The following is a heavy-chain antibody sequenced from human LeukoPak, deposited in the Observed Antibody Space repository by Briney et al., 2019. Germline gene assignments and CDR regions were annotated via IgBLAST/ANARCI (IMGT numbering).Heavy chain of an antibody. CDR2: ISYDGSNK. CDR1: GFTFRTYA. V-gene: IGHV3-30*01. D-gene: IGHD3-10*01. J-gene: IGHJ4*02. Sequence: PGRSLRPSCAASGFTFRTYAMNWVRQAPGKGLEWVAVISYDGSNKYYADSVKGRFTISRDNSKNTLYVQMNSLRAEDTAVYYCARDRTLYYYGSGSSYYFDYWGQGTLVTVSS. CDR3: ARDRTLYYYGSGSSYYFDY.